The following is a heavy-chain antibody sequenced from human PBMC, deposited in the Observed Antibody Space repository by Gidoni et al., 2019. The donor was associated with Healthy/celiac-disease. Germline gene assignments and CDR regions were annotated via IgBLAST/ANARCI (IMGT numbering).Heavy chain of an antibody. CDR2: IYYSGST. Sequence: QVQLQESGPGLVKPSETLSLTCTVSGGSVSSGSYYWSWIRQPPGKGLEWIGYIYYSGSTNYNPSRKSRVTISVDTSKNQFSLKLSAVTAADTAVYYCARDSLGGDSYYFDYWGQGTLVTVSS. V-gene: IGHV4-61*01. CDR1: GGSVSSGSYY. CDR3: ARDSLGGDSYYFDY. J-gene: IGHJ4*02. D-gene: IGHD2-21*02.